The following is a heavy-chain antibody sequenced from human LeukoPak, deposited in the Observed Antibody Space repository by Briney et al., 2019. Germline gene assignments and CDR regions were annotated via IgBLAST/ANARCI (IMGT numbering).Heavy chain of an antibody. CDR2: IYYSGST. Sequence: SETLSLTCTVSGGSISSYYWSWMRQPPGKGLEWIGYIYYSGSTNYNPSLKSRVTISVDTSKNQFSLKLISVTAADTAVYYCARGRDAFDIWGQGTMVTVSS. CDR3: ARGRDAFDI. V-gene: IGHV4-59*01. CDR1: GGSISSYY. J-gene: IGHJ3*02.